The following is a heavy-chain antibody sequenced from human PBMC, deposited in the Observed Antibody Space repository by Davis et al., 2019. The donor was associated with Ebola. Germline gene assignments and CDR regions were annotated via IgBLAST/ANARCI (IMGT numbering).Heavy chain of an antibody. D-gene: IGHD4-11*01. V-gene: IGHV3-7*01. CDR3: ARDSDDYSFDY. CDR1: GFIFSNYW. CDR2: IKQDGDEK. Sequence: GGSLRLSCAASGFIFSNYWMSWVRQAPGKGPEWVAIIKQDGDEKYYVDSVKGRFTISTDNAKNSLYLQMNSLRPEDTAVYYCARDSDDYSFDYWGQGTLVTVSS. J-gene: IGHJ4*02.